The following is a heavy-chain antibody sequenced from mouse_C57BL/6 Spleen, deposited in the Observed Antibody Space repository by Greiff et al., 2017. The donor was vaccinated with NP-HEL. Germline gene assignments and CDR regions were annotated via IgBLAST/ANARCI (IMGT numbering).Heavy chain of an antibody. CDR3: ARGGGYDGYAMDY. CDR1: GFTFSSYA. Sequence: EVQVVESGGGLVKPGGSLKLSCAASGFTFSSYAMSWVRQTPEKRLEWVATISDGGSYTYYPDNVQGRFTISRDNAKNNLYLQMSHLKSEDTAMYYCARGGGYDGYAMDYWGQGTSVTVSS. V-gene: IGHV5-4*01. D-gene: IGHD2-2*01. J-gene: IGHJ4*01. CDR2: ISDGGSYT.